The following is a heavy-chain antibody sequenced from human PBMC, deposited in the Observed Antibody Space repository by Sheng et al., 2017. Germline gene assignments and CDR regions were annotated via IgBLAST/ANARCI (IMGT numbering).Heavy chain of an antibody. CDR3: ATYYYDSSGQVLELGDY. D-gene: IGHD3-22*01. CDR1: GGTFSSYA. V-gene: IGHV1-69*10. Sequence: QVQLVQSGAEVKKPGSSVKVSCKASGGTFSSYAISWVRQAPGQGLEWMGGIIPILGIANYAQKFQGRVTITADKSTSTAYMELSSLRSEDTAVYYCATYYYDSSGQVLELGDYWGQGTLVTVSS. CDR2: IIPILGIA. J-gene: IGHJ4*02.